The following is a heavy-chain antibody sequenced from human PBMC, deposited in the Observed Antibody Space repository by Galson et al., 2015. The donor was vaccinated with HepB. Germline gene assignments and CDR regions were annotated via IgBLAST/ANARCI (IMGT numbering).Heavy chain of an antibody. CDR1: GFTFSTYW. Sequence: SLRLPFAASGFTFSTYWMHWARQAPGKGLVWVSHINIDGSDIKYADSVRGRFTISRDNARNTLDLQMNSLTAEDTATYYCVRGSSDWLGLDYWGQGALVIVSS. CDR3: VRGSSDWLGLDY. CDR2: INIDGSDI. J-gene: IGHJ4*02. D-gene: IGHD6-19*01. V-gene: IGHV3-74*01.